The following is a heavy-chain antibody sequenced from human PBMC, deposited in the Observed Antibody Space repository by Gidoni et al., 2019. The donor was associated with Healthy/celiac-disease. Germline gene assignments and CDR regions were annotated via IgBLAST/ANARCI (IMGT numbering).Heavy chain of an antibody. CDR1: GYTLPEFS. V-gene: IGHV1-24*01. CDR2: FDPEDGET. CDR3: ATDPGPRAVAIPRDY. D-gene: IGHD6-19*01. Sequence: QVQLVQSGAAVTKPGASVNVSCKVSGYTLPEFSLHWVRQAPGKGLEWMGGFDPEDGETSYAQKVQGRVTMTEDTSTDTAYMELSSLRAEDTAVYYCATDPGPRAVAIPRDYWGQGTLVTVSS. J-gene: IGHJ4*02.